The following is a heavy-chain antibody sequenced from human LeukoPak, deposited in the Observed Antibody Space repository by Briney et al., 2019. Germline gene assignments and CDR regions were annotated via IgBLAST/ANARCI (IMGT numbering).Heavy chain of an antibody. V-gene: IGHV3-13*01. Sequence: GGSLRLSCAASGFTFSVYDMHWVRQPTGKGLEWVSGIGTTGDTYYPDSVRGRFTISREDAKNSLYLQMNSLGAGDTAVYYCARVFRGSGWSEIDYWGQGTLVTVS. J-gene: IGHJ4*02. CDR1: GFTFSVYD. CDR2: IGTTGDT. CDR3: ARVFRGSGWSEIDY. D-gene: IGHD6-19*01.